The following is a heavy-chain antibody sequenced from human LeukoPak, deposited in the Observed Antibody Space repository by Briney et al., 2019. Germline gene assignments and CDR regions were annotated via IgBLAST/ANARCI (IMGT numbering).Heavy chain of an antibody. V-gene: IGHV3-23*01. CDR2: ITGSGAGT. Sequence: GGSLRLSCAASGFTFSTFAMTWVRQGPGKGLEWVSSITGSGAGTYYADSVKGRFTISRDNSKSTLYLQINSLGAGDTAIYYCAKGKGDPNLDWFDPWGQGTLVTVSS. D-gene: IGHD1-14*01. CDR1: GFTFSTFA. CDR3: AKGKGDPNLDWFDP. J-gene: IGHJ5*02.